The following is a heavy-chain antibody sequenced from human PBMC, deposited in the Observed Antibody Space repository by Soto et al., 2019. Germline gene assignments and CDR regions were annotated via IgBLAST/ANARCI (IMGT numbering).Heavy chain of an antibody. J-gene: IGHJ3*02. Sequence: EVQLVESGGGLVKPGGSLRLSCAASGFTFSSYSMNWVRQAPGKGLEWVSSISSSSSYIYYADSVKGRFTISSDNAKNSPYLQMNRLGAEGTAVYYCARDGDYVWGSYRWSDAFDIWGQGTMVTVSS. V-gene: IGHV3-21*01. CDR3: ARDGDYVWGSYRWSDAFDI. CDR1: GFTFSSYS. CDR2: ISSSSSYI. D-gene: IGHD3-16*02.